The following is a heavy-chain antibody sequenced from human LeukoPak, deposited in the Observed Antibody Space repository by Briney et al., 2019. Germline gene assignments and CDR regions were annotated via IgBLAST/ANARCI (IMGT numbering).Heavy chain of an antibody. CDR3: ARERPTTTAFHV. V-gene: IGHV1-3*01. Sequence: ASVYVSCKPSGNTPCSNIINWVCHAPGQRLDWMGWINAGNGNTKYSEKLQGRVTITRDTSASTVYMELSSLSSEDTAVYYCARERPTTTAFHVWGQGTMVTVSP. CDR2: INAGNGNT. CDR1: GNTPCSNI. D-gene: IGHD1-14*01. J-gene: IGHJ3*01.